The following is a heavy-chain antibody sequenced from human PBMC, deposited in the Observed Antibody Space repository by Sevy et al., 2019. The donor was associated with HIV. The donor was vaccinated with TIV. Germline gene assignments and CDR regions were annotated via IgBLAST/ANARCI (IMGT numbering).Heavy chain of an antibody. Sequence: GGSLRLSCAASGFTFSSYWMSWVRQAPGKGLEWVANIKQDGSEKYYVDSVKGRFTISRDNAKNSLYLQMNSLRAEDTAVYYCARKHCSSTSCPSHFDYWGQGTLVTLSS. CDR3: ARKHCSSTSCPSHFDY. D-gene: IGHD2-2*01. CDR1: GFTFSSYW. CDR2: IKQDGSEK. V-gene: IGHV3-7*01. J-gene: IGHJ4*02.